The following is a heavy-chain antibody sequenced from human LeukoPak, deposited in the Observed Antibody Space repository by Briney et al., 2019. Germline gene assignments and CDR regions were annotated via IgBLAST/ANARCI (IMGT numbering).Heavy chain of an antibody. D-gene: IGHD5-24*01. V-gene: IGHV3-30*04. J-gene: IGHJ5*02. CDR1: GFTFSSYA. CDR3: AREAGRDGWFDP. CDR2: ISYDGSNK. Sequence: GGSLRLSCAASGFTFSSYAMHWVRQAPGKGLEWVAVISYDGSNKYYADSVKGRFTIPRDNSKNTLYLQMNSLRAEDTAVYYCAREAGRDGWFDPWGQGTLVTVSS.